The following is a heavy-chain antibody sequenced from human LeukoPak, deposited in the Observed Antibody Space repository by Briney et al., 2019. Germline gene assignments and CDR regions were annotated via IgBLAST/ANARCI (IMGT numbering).Heavy chain of an antibody. Sequence: PGGSLRLSCAASGFTFDDYTMHWVRQAPGKGLEWVSLISWDGGSTYYADSVKGRFTISRDNSKNSLDLQINSLRTEDTALYYCAVWGTNTGEGYYFDYWGQGTLVTVSS. CDR2: ISWDGGST. CDR3: AVWGTNTGEGYYFDY. D-gene: IGHD3-16*01. CDR1: GFTFDDYT. V-gene: IGHV3-43*01. J-gene: IGHJ4*02.